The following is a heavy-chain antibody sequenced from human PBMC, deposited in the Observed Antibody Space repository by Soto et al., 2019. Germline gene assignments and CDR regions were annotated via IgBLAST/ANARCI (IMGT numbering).Heavy chain of an antibody. J-gene: IGHJ4*02. Sequence: ASVKLSCKASGDRIDCKSRYSPRHATEQGLEWMGIINPSGGSTSYAQKFQGRVTMTRDTSTSTVYMELSSLRSEDTAVYYCARGTPGITMIVVVRNIPDYWGQGTLVTVSS. CDR2: INPSGGST. CDR1: GDRIDCKS. CDR3: ARGTPGITMIVVVRNIPDY. D-gene: IGHD3-22*01. V-gene: IGHV1-46*02.